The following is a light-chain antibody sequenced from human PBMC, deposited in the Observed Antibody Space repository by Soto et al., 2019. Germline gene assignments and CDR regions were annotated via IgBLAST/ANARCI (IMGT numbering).Light chain of an antibody. V-gene: IGKV4-1*01. CDR3: QQYYSTPPYT. Sequence: DIVMTKSPDSLAVSLGERATINCKSSQSVLYSSNNKNYLAWYQQKPGQPPKLLIYWASTRESGVPDRFSGSGSGTDFTLIISSLQAEDVAVYYCQQYYSTPPYTFGQGTKLEIK. CDR2: WAS. CDR1: QSVLYSSNNKNY. J-gene: IGKJ2*01.